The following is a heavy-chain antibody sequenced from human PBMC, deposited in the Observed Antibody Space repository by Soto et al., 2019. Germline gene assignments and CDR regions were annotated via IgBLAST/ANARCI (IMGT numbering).Heavy chain of an antibody. CDR2: ISGSGGST. Sequence: EVQLLESGGGLVQPGGSLRLSCAASGFAFSTYAMSWVRQAPGKGLEWVSAISGSGGSTYYAASVKGRFTISRDNSKNTLYLQMNSLRAEDTAAYYCAKVGPRWELYHWYFDLWGRGPLVTVSS. CDR3: AKVGPRWELYHWYFDL. V-gene: IGHV3-23*01. J-gene: IGHJ2*01. CDR1: GFAFSTYA. D-gene: IGHD1-26*01.